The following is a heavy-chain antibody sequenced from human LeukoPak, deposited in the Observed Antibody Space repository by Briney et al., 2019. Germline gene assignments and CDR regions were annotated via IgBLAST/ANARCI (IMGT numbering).Heavy chain of an antibody. V-gene: IGHV3-53*01. CDR2: IYSGGST. D-gene: IGHD3-16*01. J-gene: IGHJ4*02. Sequence: PGGSLRLSCAASGFTVSSNYMSWVRQAPGKGLEWVSVIYSGGSTYYADSVKGRFTISRDNSKNTLYLQMNSLRAEDTAVYYCAKDYAVGSIDYWGQGTLVTVSS. CDR3: AKDYAVGSIDY. CDR1: GFTVSSNY.